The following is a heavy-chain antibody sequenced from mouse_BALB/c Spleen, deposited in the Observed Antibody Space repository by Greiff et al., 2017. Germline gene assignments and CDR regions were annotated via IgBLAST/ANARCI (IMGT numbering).Heavy chain of an antibody. V-gene: IGHV5-4*02. CDR2: ISDGGSYT. CDR3: ARDGLLPFAY. D-gene: IGHD2-3*01. J-gene: IGHJ3*01. CDR1: GFTFSDYY. Sequence: DVKLVESGGGLVKPGGSLKLSCAASGFTFSDYYMYWVRQTPEKRLEWVATISDGGSYTYYPDSVKGRFTISRDNAKNNLYLQMSSLKSEDTAMYYCARDGLLPFAYWGQGTLVTVSA.